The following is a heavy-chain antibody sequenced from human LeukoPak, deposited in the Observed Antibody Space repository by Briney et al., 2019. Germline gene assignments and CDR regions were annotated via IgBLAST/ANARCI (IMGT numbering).Heavy chain of an antibody. Sequence: SETLSLTCTVSGGSINSSSSYWGWIRQPPGKGLQWIGSFYYSGSTFYNPSLKSRVTISVDTSKNQFSLKLSSVTAADTAVYYCARDSCSSASCYNSWFDPWGQGTQVIVSS. CDR2: FYYSGST. V-gene: IGHV4-39*07. CDR1: GGSINSSSSY. J-gene: IGHJ5*02. CDR3: ARDSCSSASCYNSWFDP. D-gene: IGHD2-2*02.